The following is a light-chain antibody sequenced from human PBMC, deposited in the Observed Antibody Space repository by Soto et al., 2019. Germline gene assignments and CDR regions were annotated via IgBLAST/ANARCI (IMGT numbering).Light chain of an antibody. CDR1: QNINSY. CDR2: ATS. CDR3: QQRSSWTFT. Sequence: EIVLPQSPAPLSLSPGERATLSCRASQNINSYLAGYQQKPGQAPRPLIYATSNRATVIPARFSGSGSGTDFTISISSLEPEDCAVYYCQQRSSWTFTFGPGIQVDIK. J-gene: IGKJ3*01. V-gene: IGKV3-11*01.